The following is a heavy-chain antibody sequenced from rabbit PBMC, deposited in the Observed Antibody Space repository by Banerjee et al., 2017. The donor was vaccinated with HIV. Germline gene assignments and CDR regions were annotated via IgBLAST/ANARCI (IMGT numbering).Heavy chain of an antibody. CDR1: GFSFSSGYY. V-gene: IGHV1S40*01. CDR2: IYGGSSGST. CDR3: ATTGSTYWTYFNL. D-gene: IGHD8-1*01. J-gene: IGHJ4*01. Sequence: QSLEESGGDLAKPGASLTLTCTASGFSFSSGYYMCWVRQAPGKGLEWIACIYGGSSGSTYYATWAKGRFTISKTSSTTVTLQVTSLTAADTATYFCATTGSTYWTYFNLWGPGTLVTVS.